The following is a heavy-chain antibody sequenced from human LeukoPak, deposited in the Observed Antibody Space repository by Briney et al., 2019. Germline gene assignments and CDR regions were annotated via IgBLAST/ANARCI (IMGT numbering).Heavy chain of an antibody. CDR1: GGSISSYY. CDR2: IYYSGST. J-gene: IGHJ5*02. V-gene: IGHV4-59*01. Sequence: PSETLSLTCTVSGGSISSYYWSWIRQPPGKGLEWIGYIYYSGSTNYNPSLKSRVTISVDTSKNQFSLKLSSVTAADTAVYYCARGGDYGDYSWFDPWGQGTLVTVSS. D-gene: IGHD4-17*01. CDR3: ARGGDYGDYSWFDP.